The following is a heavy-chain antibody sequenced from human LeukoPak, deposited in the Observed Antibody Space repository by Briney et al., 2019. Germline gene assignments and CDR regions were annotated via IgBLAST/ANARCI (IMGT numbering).Heavy chain of an antibody. CDR1: GFTFSNYW. CDR2: INNDGSST. CDR3: AKGSSSGNYYYYYMDV. V-gene: IGHV3-74*01. D-gene: IGHD6-13*01. J-gene: IGHJ6*03. Sequence: QPGGSLRLSCAAFGFTFSNYWMHWVRQAPGKGLVWVSRINNDGSSTRYADSVKGRFTISRDNSKNTLYLQMNSLRAEDTAVYYCAKGSSSGNYYYYYMDVWGKGTTVTVSS.